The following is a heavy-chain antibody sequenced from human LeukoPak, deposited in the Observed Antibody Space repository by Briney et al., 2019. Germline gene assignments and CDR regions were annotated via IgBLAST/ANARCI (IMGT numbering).Heavy chain of an antibody. CDR3: TLFDYGDYDY. Sequence: ASVKVSCKASGYTFTSCAISWVRQAPGQGLEWMGWISAYNGNTNYAQKLQGRVTMTRDMSTSTVYMELSSLRSEDTGVYYCTLFDYGDYDYWGQGTLVTVSS. V-gene: IGHV1-18*01. CDR2: ISAYNGNT. J-gene: IGHJ4*02. D-gene: IGHD4-17*01. CDR1: GYTFTSCA.